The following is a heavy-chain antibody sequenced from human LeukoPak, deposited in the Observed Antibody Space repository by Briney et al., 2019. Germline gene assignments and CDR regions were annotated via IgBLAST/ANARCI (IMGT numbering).Heavy chain of an antibody. CDR3: ARQVTRQVTGHFDY. V-gene: IGHV1-2*02. D-gene: IGHD2-21*02. Sequence: ASVKLSCKASGYTFDAYYIHWVRQAPGQGLEWMGWINPNSADSKYARRFQGRVTMTRDTSITTVSLEVSSPRSDDTAVYYCARQVTRQVTGHFDYWGQGTLVSVSS. CDR2: INPNSADS. J-gene: IGHJ4*02. CDR1: GYTFDAYY.